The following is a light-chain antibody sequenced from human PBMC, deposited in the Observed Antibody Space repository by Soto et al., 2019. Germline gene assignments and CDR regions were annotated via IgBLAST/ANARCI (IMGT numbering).Light chain of an antibody. J-gene: IGKJ4*01. CDR2: AAS. CDR1: EGIDSW. CDR3: QQGIHFPLA. Sequence: DIQMTQSPSSVSASVGDRVTIACRASEGIDSWLAWYQQKPGEAPKLLISAASTLQSAVPTRFSGSGFGTDFTLTITSLQPEDSATYYCQQGIHFPLAFGGETKVEIK. V-gene: IGKV1-12*01.